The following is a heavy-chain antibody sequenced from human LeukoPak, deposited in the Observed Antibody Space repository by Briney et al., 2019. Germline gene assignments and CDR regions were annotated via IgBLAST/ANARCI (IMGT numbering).Heavy chain of an antibody. CDR2: ISAYNGDT. J-gene: IGHJ3*02. Sequence: GGSLRLSCAASGFTFSSHGNIWVRQAPGQGLEWMGWISAYNGDTNYAQKFQGRVTMTTDTSTSTAYMEVRRLRSDDTAVYYCARDGGGYSGYDFTYDAFDIWGQGTMVTVSS. V-gene: IGHV1-18*01. D-gene: IGHD5-12*01. CDR1: GFTFSSHG. CDR3: ARDGGGYSGYDFTYDAFDI.